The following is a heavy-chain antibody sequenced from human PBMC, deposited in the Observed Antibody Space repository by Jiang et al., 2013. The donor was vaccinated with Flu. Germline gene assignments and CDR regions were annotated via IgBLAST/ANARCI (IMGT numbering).Heavy chain of an antibody. CDR3: ARTRILVVPAAMVDY. CDR2: IYYSGST. D-gene: IGHD2-2*01. Sequence: KPSEALSLTCAVSNYSITRNNYWGWIRQPPGKGLEWIGSIYYSGSTYYNPSLKSRVTISVDTSKNQFSLKLSSVTAADTAVYYCARTRILVVPAAMVDYWGQGTLVTVSS. J-gene: IGHJ4*02. V-gene: IGHV4-38-2*01. CDR1: NYSITRNNY.